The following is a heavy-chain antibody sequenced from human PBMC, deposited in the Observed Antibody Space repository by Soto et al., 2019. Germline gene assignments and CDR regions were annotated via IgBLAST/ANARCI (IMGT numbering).Heavy chain of an antibody. V-gene: IGHV3-48*01. J-gene: IGHJ6*03. CDR3: ARDLSWGSNWYYYMDV. CDR1: GFILSDCA. CDR2: ISSSSSVI. Sequence: EVQLVESGGGLVQPGGSLRLSCATSGFILSDCAMNWVRQAPGKGLEWVSYISSSSSVIYYADSVKVRFTVSRDNARNSLYLQMNSLRAEDTAVYYCARDLSWGSNWYYYMDVWGKGTTVTVSS. D-gene: IGHD7-27*01.